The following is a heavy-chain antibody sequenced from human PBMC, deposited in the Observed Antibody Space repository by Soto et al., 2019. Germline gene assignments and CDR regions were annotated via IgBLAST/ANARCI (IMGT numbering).Heavy chain of an antibody. CDR2: ISGSGGTT. Sequence: GGSLRLSCAASGFTFSTYSMNWVRQAPGKGLEWVSAISGSGGTTYYADSVKGRFTISRDNSKNTLYLQMNNLRAEDTAVYYCTKAYSGYHFDYWGQGTLVTVSS. CDR3: TKAYSGYHFDY. V-gene: IGHV3-23*01. CDR1: GFTFSTYS. J-gene: IGHJ4*02. D-gene: IGHD5-12*01.